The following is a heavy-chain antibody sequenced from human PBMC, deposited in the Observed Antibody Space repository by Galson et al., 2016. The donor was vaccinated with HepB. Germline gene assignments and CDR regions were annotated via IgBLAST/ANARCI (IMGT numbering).Heavy chain of an antibody. J-gene: IGHJ4*02. CDR1: GYTFTSYY. Sequence: SVKVSCKASGYTFTSYYMHWVRQAPGQGLEWMGKINPRGGSTSCAQKFQGRVTMTRDTSTSTVYMELSSLTSEDTAVYYCARGTGTGGYFDYWGRGTLVTVSS. CDR3: ARGTGTGGYFDY. CDR2: INPRGGST. D-gene: IGHD3/OR15-3a*01. V-gene: IGHV1-46*01.